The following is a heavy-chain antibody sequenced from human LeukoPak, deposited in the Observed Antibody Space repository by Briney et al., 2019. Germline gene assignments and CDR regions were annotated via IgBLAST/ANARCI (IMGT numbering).Heavy chain of an antibody. CDR1: GYSISSGYY. D-gene: IGHD5-24*01. J-gene: IGHJ4*02. CDR3: AIVEMATTVDY. CDR2: IYHSGST. V-gene: IGHV4-38-2*02. Sequence: SETLSLTCTVSGYSISSGYYWGWIRQPPGKGLEWIGSIYHSGSTYYNPSLKSRVTISVDTSKNQFSLKLSSVTAADTAVYYCAIVEMATTVDYWGQGTLVTVSS.